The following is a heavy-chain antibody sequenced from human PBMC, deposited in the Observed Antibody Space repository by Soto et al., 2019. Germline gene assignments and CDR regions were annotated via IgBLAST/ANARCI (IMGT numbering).Heavy chain of an antibody. Sequence: EVQLVESGGGLVKPGGSLRLSCAASGFTFSSYSMNWVRQAPGKGLEWVSSISSSSSYIYYADSVKGRFTISRDIAKNSLYLQMNSLRAEDTAVYYCARDGSSGMNYFDYWGQGTLVTVSS. V-gene: IGHV3-21*01. J-gene: IGHJ4*02. CDR1: GFTFSSYS. CDR3: ARDGSSGMNYFDY. CDR2: ISSSSSYI. D-gene: IGHD6-19*01.